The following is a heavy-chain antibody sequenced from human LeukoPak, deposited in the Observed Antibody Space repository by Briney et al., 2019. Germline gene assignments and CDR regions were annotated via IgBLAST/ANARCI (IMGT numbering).Heavy chain of an antibody. CDR3: ARKRYYYNSRSYGAPYYFDY. D-gene: IGHD3-10*01. J-gene: IGHJ4*02. CDR1: GGSISSNSYY. Sequence: SETLSLTCAVSGGSISSNSYYWGWIRQPPGKGLEWIGSIYYSGSTYYNPSLKGRVTISVDTSKNQFSLKLSSVTAADTAVYFCARKRYYYNSRSYGAPYYFDYWGQGTLVTVSS. V-gene: IGHV4-39*01. CDR2: IYYSGST.